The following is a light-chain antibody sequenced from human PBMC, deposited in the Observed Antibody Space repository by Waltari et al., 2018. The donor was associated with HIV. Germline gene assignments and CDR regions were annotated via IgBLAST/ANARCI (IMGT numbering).Light chain of an antibody. J-gene: IGKJ2*01. CDR3: QQYNNWPPT. V-gene: IGKV3-15*01. CDR2: GAS. CDR1: QSLSNTN. Sequence: EIVMTQSPATLSVSPGERATLSCRASQSLSNTNLAWYQQKPGQAPRLLIHGASTRATGIPARFSGIGSGTEFTLTISSLQSEDSAIYYCQQYNNWPPTFGQGARLEIQ.